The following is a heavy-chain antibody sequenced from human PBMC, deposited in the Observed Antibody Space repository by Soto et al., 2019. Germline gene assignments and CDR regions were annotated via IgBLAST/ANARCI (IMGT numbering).Heavy chain of an antibody. CDR3: VFDSSSSFGYYYGMDV. J-gene: IGHJ6*02. D-gene: IGHD6-6*01. Sequence: SETRSLTCAFYDWAFSGYYWSWIRQPPGKGLEWIGEINHSGSTNYNPSLKSRVTISVDTSKNQFSLKLSSVTAADTAVYYCVFDSSSSFGYYYGMDVWGQGNTVTVSS. V-gene: IGHV4-34*01. CDR1: DWAFSGYY. CDR2: INHSGST.